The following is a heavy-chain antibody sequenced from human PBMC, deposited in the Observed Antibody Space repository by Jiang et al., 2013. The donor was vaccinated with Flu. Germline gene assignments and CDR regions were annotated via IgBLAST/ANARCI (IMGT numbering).Heavy chain of an antibody. CDR3: ATAYCSSINCYSGFDY. Sequence: EWMGGFDPEDGETIYAQKFQGRVTMTEDTSTDTADMELSSLRSEDTAVYYCATAYCSSINCYSGFDYWGQGTLVTVSS. J-gene: IGHJ4*02. V-gene: IGHV1-24*01. CDR2: FDPEDGET. D-gene: IGHD2-2*02.